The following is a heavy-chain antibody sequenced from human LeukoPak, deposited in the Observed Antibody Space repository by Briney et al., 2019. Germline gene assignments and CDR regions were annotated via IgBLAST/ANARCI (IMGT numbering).Heavy chain of an antibody. J-gene: IGHJ6*02. Sequence: PSETLSFTCTVSGGSLSSYYWSWIRQPPGKGLEWIGYIYYSGSTNYNPSLKSRVTISVDTSKNQFSLKLSSVTAADTAVYYCARKPIAVAGDYYGMDVWGQGTTVTVSS. CDR2: IYYSGST. D-gene: IGHD6-19*01. CDR1: GGSLSSYY. V-gene: IGHV4-59*08. CDR3: ARKPIAVAGDYYGMDV.